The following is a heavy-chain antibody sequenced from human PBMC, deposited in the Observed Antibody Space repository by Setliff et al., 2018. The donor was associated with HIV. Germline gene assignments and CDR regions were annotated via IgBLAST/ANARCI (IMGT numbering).Heavy chain of an antibody. D-gene: IGHD3-10*01. Sequence: GASVKVSCKASGGTFSSYGISWVRQAPGQGLEWMGIVNPRGGKANYAQNFQGRVTITADESTSTAYMELNTLRSEDTAIYYCAREGRPYYDSGRNWFDPWGQGTLVTVSS. CDR1: GGTFSSYG. J-gene: IGHJ5*02. V-gene: IGHV1-69*11. CDR3: AREGRPYYDSGRNWFDP. CDR2: VNPRGGKA.